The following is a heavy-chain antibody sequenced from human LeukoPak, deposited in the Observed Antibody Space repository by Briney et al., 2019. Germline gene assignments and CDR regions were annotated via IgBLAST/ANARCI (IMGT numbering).Heavy chain of an antibody. V-gene: IGHV4-59*08. CDR1: GGSISSYY. J-gene: IGHJ4*02. Sequence: SETLSLTCTVSGGSISSYYWSWIRQPPGKGLGWIGYIYYSGSTNYNPSLKSRVTISVDTSKNQFSLKLSSVTAADTAVYYCARLGRSGLNYWGQGTLVTVSS. CDR3: ARLGRSGLNY. CDR2: IYYSGST. D-gene: IGHD1-26*01.